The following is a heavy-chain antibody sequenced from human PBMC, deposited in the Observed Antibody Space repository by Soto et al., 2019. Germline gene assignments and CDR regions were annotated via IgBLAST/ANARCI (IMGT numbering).Heavy chain of an antibody. Sequence: PSETLSLTCAISGGSISTFYWNWIRQPPGKGLEWIGDIYYSGSTNYNPSLKSRVTISVDTSKNHFSLKLISVTAADTAVYYCARGWRGSGSSYTFWGQGTLVNVS. CDR2: IYYSGST. CDR1: GGSISTFY. J-gene: IGHJ4*02. CDR3: ARGWRGSGSSYTF. D-gene: IGHD3-10*01. V-gene: IGHV4-59*01.